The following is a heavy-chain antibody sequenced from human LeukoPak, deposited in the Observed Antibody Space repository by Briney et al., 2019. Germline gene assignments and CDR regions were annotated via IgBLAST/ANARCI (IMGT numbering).Heavy chain of an antibody. D-gene: IGHD3-9*01. J-gene: IGHJ4*02. CDR1: GYSFTSYW. CDR3: ARTPSNTLSFYAILTGAPREFDY. V-gene: IGHV5-10-1*01. Sequence: GESLRISCQGSGYSFTSYWISWVRQMPGKGLEWLGRIDPSDSYTNYSPSFQGHVTISADRSISTAYLQWSSLKASDTAMYYCARTPSNTLSFYAILTGAPREFDYWGQGTLVTVSS. CDR2: IDPSDSYT.